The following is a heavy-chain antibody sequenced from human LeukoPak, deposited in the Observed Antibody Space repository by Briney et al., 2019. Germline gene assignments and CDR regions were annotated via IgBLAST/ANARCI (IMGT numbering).Heavy chain of an antibody. CDR2: IYYSGST. J-gene: IGHJ4*02. D-gene: IGHD2-15*01. CDR3: ATGKDIVVVVAATLEY. V-gene: IGHV4-39*01. Sequence: PSETLSLTCTVSGGSIRSSSYYWGWIRRPPGKGLEWIGNIYYSGSTYYNPSLKSRVTISVDTSKNQFSLKLSSVTAADTAVYYCATGKDIVVVVAATLEYWGQGTLVTVSS. CDR1: GGSIRSSSYY.